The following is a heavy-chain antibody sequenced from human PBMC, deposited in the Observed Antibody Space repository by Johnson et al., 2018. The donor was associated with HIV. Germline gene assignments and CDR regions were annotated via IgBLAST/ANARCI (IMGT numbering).Heavy chain of an antibody. V-gene: IGHV3-20*04. CDR3: ARQQWELGSHDAFDI. J-gene: IGHJ3*02. D-gene: IGHD1-26*01. CDR1: GFSFDDYD. Sequence: VHLVEPGGGVLRRGGSLRISCEGFGFSFDDYDLTWVRQAPGTGPEWVSGINWNRAPTTFAYSVKRRCTISRDNTKNSLYLQINSLSAEDTALCYCARQQWELGSHDAFDIWGQGTMVTVSS. CDR2: INWNRAPT.